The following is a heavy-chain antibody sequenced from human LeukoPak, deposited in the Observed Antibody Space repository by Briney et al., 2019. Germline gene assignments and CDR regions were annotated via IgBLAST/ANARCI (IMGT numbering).Heavy chain of an antibody. CDR1: GFTFSDYY. CDR3: ARVTRPSSNYYYYMDV. CDR2: ISSSGSTI. J-gene: IGHJ6*03. Sequence: GGSLRLSCAASGFTFSDYYMSWIRQAPGKGLEWVSYISSSGSTIYYADSVRGRFTISRDNAKNSLYLQMNSLRAEDTAVYYCARVTRPSSNYYYYMDVWGKGTTVTISS. D-gene: IGHD4-11*01. V-gene: IGHV3-11*01.